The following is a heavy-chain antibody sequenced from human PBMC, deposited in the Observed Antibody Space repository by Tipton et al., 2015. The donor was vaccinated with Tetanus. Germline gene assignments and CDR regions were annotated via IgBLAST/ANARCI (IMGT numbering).Heavy chain of an antibody. CDR1: GFTFSNYW. D-gene: IGHD2-2*01. Sequence: SLRLSCAASGFTFSNYWLHWVRQAPGEGLVWVSRIHPDGGTTTYADSVKGRFTISRDNAKNTVFLQMNSLRDEDTAVYYCARGGCSSSSCYGVNYGLDVWGQGTTVSVSS. CDR2: IHPDGGTT. V-gene: IGHV3-74*01. J-gene: IGHJ6*02. CDR3: ARGGCSSSSCYGVNYGLDV.